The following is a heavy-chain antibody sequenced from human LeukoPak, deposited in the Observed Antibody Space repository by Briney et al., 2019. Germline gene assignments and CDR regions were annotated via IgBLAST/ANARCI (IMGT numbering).Heavy chain of an antibody. CDR1: GGSISSYY. V-gene: IGHV4-59*01. D-gene: IGHD3-3*01. CDR2: IYYSGST. CDR3: ARVRTTFWYFDY. J-gene: IGHJ4*02. Sequence: KPSETLSLTCTVSGGSISSYYWSWIRQPPGKGLEWIGYIYYSGSTNYNPSLKSRVTISVDTSKNQFSLKLSSVTAADTAVYHCARVRTTFWYFDYWGQGTLVTVSS.